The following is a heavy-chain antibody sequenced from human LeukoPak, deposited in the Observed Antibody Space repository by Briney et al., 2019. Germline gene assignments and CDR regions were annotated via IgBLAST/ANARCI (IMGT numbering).Heavy chain of an antibody. J-gene: IGHJ4*02. Sequence: GGSLRLSCAASGFTFSSYGMHWVRQAPGKGLEWVAVIWYDGSNKYYADSVKGRFTISRDNSKNTLYLQMDSLRAEDTAVYYCAREGGEGQLLRYFDWLSPYYFDYWGQGTLVTVSS. CDR2: IWYDGSNK. CDR1: GFTFSSYG. D-gene: IGHD3-9*01. CDR3: AREGGEGQLLRYFDWLSPYYFDY. V-gene: IGHV3-33*01.